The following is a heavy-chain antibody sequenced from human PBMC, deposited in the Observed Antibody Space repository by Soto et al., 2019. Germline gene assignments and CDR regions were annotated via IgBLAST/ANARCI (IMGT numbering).Heavy chain of an antibody. D-gene: IGHD3-10*01. CDR2: IWYDGSNN. CDR3: ARGHYGSGSYHNGERDYYYMDV. Sequence: GGSLRLSCAASGFTFSSSGMHWVRQAPGKGLEWVAVIWYDGSNNNYEESVKGRFTISRDNSKNKLYLQMNSLRAEDTAVYYCARGHYGSGSYHNGERDYYYMDVWGKGTTVTVSS. J-gene: IGHJ6*03. CDR1: GFTFSSSG. V-gene: IGHV3-33*01.